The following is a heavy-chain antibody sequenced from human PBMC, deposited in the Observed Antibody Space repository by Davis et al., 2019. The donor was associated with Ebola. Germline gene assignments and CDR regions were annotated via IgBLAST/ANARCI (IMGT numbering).Heavy chain of an antibody. CDR3: ARVAQVQGVMWGFGSYDY. CDR1: GYTFTSYG. V-gene: IGHV1-18*01. J-gene: IGHJ4*02. Sequence: ASVKVSCKASGYTFTSYGISWVRQAPGQGLEWMGWISAYNGNTNYAQKLQGRVTMTTDTSTSTAYMELRSLRSDDTAVYYCARVAQVQGVMWGFGSYDYWGQGTLVTVSS. CDR2: ISAYNGNT. D-gene: IGHD3-10*01.